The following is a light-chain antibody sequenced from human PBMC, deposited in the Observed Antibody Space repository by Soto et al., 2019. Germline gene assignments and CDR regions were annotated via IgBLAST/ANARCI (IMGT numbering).Light chain of an antibody. CDR2: GAS. V-gene: IGKV3-15*01. J-gene: IGKJ1*01. CDR3: QQYSHWPT. CDR1: QSVSTN. Sequence: EILMTQSPATLSVSPGERATLSCRASQSVSTNLAWYQQKPGQAPRLLIYGASTTATGFPARFSGSGSGTEFILTISSLQSEDFAVYYCQQYSHWPTFGQGTKVEIK.